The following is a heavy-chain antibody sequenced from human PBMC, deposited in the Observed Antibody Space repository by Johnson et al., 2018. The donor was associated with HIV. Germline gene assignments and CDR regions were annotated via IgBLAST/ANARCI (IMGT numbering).Heavy chain of an antibody. J-gene: IGHJ3*02. CDR1: GFALHDRG. CDR3: ARDGGETIVVVIAGRPPEDHDAFDI. V-gene: IGHV3-20*04. Sequence: VQLVESGGGALRPGGSLRLSCAASGFALHDRGMSWVRQAPGKGLEWVSGINWNGGSTGYADSVKGRFPIPRDNAKNSLYLQMNSLRAEDTALYYCARDGGETIVVVIAGRPPEDHDAFDIWGQGTMVTVSS. CDR2: INWNGGST. D-gene: IGHD2-21*01.